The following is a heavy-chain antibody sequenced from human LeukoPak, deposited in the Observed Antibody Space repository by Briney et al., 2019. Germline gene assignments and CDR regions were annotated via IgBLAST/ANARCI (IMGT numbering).Heavy chain of an antibody. CDR1: GGSISSYY. CDR2: IYYSGST. Sequence: SETLSLTCTVSGGSISSYYWSWIRQPPGKGLEWIGYIYYSGSTNYNPSLKSRVTISVDTSKNQFSLKLSSVTAADTAVYYCAGHPAWLPSPADYWGQGTLVTVSS. CDR3: AGHPAWLPSPADY. V-gene: IGHV4-59*08. J-gene: IGHJ4*02. D-gene: IGHD6-19*01.